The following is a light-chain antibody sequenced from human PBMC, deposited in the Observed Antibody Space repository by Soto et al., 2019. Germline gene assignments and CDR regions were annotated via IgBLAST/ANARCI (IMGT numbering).Light chain of an antibody. J-gene: IGLJ2*01. CDR2: EDN. Sequence: NFMLTQPHSVSESPGKTVTISCTRSSGSIASNYVQWYQQRPGSAPTTVIYEDNQRPSGVPDRFSGSIDSSSNSASLTISGLKTEDEADYYWQSYDSSNKVVVGGGTKLTVL. CDR1: SGSIASNY. V-gene: IGLV6-57*04. CDR3: QSYDSSNKVV.